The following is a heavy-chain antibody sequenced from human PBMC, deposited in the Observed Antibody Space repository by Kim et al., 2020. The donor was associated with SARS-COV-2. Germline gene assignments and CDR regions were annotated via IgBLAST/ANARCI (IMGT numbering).Heavy chain of an antibody. CDR3: ARDYVGSGSYYKDAFDI. V-gene: IGHV4-59*01. CDR2: IYYSGST. Sequence: SETLSLTCTVSGGSISSYYCSWIRQPPGKGLEWIGYIYYSGSTNYNPSLKSRVTISVDTSKNQFSLKLSSVTAADTAVYYCARDYVGSGSYYKDAFDIWGQGTMVTVSS. J-gene: IGHJ3*02. D-gene: IGHD3-10*01. CDR1: GGSISSYY.